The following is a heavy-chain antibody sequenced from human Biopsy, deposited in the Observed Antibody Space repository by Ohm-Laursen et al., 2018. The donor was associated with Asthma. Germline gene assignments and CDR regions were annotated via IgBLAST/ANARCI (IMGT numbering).Heavy chain of an antibody. J-gene: IGHJ6*02. Sequence: SSVKVSCKASGGTFSSYAISWVRQAPGQGLEWMGGIIPIFGTANYAQKFQGRVTITADESTSTAYLELSSLSSEVTAVYYCARGYSGSDRIVYYYSGLEVWGQGTTVTVSS. CDR2: IIPIFGTA. CDR1: GGTFSSYA. CDR3: ARGYSGSDRIVYYYSGLEV. D-gene: IGHD5-12*01. V-gene: IGHV1-69*01.